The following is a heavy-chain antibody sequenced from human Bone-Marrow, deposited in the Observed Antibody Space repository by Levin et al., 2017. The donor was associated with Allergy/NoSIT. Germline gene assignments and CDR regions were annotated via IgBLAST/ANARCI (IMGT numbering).Heavy chain of an antibody. V-gene: IGHV1-2*02. D-gene: IGHD3-10*01. CDR2: INANTGVT. CDR1: GHTFSKYY. J-gene: IGHJ4*02. CDR3: ARDYYGSGSPLDY. Sequence: VASVKVSCKASGHTFSKYYVHWVRQAPGQGLEWMARINANTGVTMYARKFQGRVTMTTDTSVTTAHLEFRSLRYDDTAMYFCARDYYGSGSPLDYWGQGTLVTVSS.